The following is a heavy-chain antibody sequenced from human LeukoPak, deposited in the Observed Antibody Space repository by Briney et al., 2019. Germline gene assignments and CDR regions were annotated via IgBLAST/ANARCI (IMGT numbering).Heavy chain of an antibody. CDR1: GYTLTTYY. J-gene: IGHJ5*02. D-gene: IGHD2-2*01. CDR3: AREIVVVPSAMGFDP. V-gene: IGHV1-46*01. Sequence: ASVKVSCKASGYTLTTYYIHWVRQAPGQGLEWMGVINPSGGSTSFAQKFKARLTMTRDTSTSPVYMELSGLSSEDTAVYYCAREIVVVPSAMGFDPWGQGTLVTVSS. CDR2: INPSGGST.